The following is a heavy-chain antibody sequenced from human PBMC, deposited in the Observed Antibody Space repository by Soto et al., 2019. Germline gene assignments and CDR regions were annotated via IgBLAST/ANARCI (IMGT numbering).Heavy chain of an antibody. Sequence: PGGSLRLSCSASGFTFSSYAMSWVRQAPGKGLEWVSAISGSGGSTYYADSVKGRFTISRDNSKNTLYLQMNSLRAEDTAVYYCAKGALRTIAVAGTDMAPGAFDIWGQGTMVTVSS. CDR3: AKGALRTIAVAGTDMAPGAFDI. CDR1: GFTFSSYA. CDR2: ISGSGGST. J-gene: IGHJ3*02. V-gene: IGHV3-23*01. D-gene: IGHD6-19*01.